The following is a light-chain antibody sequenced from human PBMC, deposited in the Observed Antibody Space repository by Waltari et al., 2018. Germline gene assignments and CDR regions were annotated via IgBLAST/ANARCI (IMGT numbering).Light chain of an antibody. V-gene: IGLV2-14*01. CDR2: EVN. Sequence: QSALTQPASVSGSPGQSITISCTGTNRDVGSYDYVSWYQQYPGKAPKLLFYEVNKRPVGVSSRFPGSKSGNTASLTISGLQADDEADYYCSSYRSTSTLYVFGTGTKVTVL. CDR3: SSYRSTSTLYV. CDR1: NRDVGSYDY. J-gene: IGLJ1*01.